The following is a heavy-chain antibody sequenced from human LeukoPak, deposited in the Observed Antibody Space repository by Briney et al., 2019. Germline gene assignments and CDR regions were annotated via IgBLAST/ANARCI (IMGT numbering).Heavy chain of an antibody. CDR3: ARSPGRYSPSGMDV. J-gene: IGHJ6*02. D-gene: IGHD2-15*01. Sequence: SETPSLTCTVSGGSISSYYWSWIRQPPGKGLEWIGYIYYSGSTNYNPSLKSRVTISVDTSKNQFSLKLSSVTAADTAVYYCARSPGRYSPSGMDVWGQGTTVTVSS. CDR2: IYYSGST. V-gene: IGHV4-59*01. CDR1: GGSISSYY.